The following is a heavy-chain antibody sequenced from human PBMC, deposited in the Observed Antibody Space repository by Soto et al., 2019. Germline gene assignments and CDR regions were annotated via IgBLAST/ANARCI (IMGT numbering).Heavy chain of an antibody. D-gene: IGHD3-22*01. CDR1: GFTFSSYS. CDR3: ARSSGYYHYYFDY. Sequence: EVQLVESGGGLVKPGGSLRLSCAASGFTFSSYSMNWVRQAPGKGLEWVSSISSSSSYIYYADSVKGRFTISRDNAKNSLYLQMNSLRAEDTAVYYCARSSGYYHYYFDYWGQGTLVPVSS. J-gene: IGHJ4*02. V-gene: IGHV3-21*01. CDR2: ISSSSSYI.